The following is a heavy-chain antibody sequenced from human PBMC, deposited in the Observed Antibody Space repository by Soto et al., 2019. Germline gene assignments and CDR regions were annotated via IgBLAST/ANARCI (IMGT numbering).Heavy chain of an antibody. Sequence: GGSLRLSCAASGFPFSSYSMNWVRQAPGKGLEWVSYISSSSSTIYYADSVKGRFTISRDNAKNSLYLQMNSLRDEDTAVYYCARKRYDSSGYSYDPFDYWGQGTLVTVSS. J-gene: IGHJ4*02. CDR2: ISSSSSTI. CDR1: GFPFSSYS. V-gene: IGHV3-48*02. D-gene: IGHD3-22*01. CDR3: ARKRYDSSGYSYDPFDY.